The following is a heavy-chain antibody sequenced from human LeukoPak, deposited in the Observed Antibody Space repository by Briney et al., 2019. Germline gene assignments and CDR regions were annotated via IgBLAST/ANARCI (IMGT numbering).Heavy chain of an antibody. Sequence: GGSLRLSCVGSGYTFSDYAMSWVRQSPGKGLEWVAAISASSSTTYYADSVKGRLTISRDNAKNSLSLQMNSLRAEDTAVYYCARDYYGGDYFDYWGQGTLVTVSS. CDR2: ISASSSTT. CDR1: GYTFSDYA. D-gene: IGHD3-10*01. J-gene: IGHJ4*02. CDR3: ARDYYGGDYFDY. V-gene: IGHV3-23*01.